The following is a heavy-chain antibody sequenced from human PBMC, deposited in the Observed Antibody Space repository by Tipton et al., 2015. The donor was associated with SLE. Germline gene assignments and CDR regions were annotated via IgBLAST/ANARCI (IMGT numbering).Heavy chain of an antibody. CDR2: IYSGGTT. J-gene: IGHJ4*02. D-gene: IGHD1-26*01. CDR1: GFSFNNFA. Sequence: SLRLSCAASGFSFNNFAMSWVRQAPGKGLEWVSVIYSGGTTYYADSVKGRFTISRDNSKNTLYLQMNSLRAEDTAIYYCAKDGGSETYGFDYWGQGTLVTVSS. V-gene: IGHV3-23*03. CDR3: AKDGGSETYGFDY.